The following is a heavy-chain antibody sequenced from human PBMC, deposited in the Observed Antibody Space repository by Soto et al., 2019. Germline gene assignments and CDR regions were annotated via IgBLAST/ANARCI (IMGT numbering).Heavy chain of an antibody. D-gene: IGHD2-2*01. V-gene: IGHV4-61*01. J-gene: IGHJ6*02. CDR1: GGSVSSGSYY. CDR2: IYYSGST. Sequence: PSETLSLTCTVSGGSVSSGSYYWSWIRQPPGKGLEWIGYIYYSGSTNYNPSLKSRVTISVDTSKNQFSLKLSSVTAADTAVYYCARDRVIVPAAPYYYYGMDVWGQGTTVTVSS. CDR3: ARDRVIVPAAPYYYYGMDV.